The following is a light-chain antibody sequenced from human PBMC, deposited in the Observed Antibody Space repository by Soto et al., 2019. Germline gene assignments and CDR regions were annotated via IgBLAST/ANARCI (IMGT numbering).Light chain of an antibody. CDR1: QSVSSY. Sequence: EIVFTQSPPTLSFSPGERATLSFRASQSVSSYLAWYQQKPGQAPRLLIYDASNRATGIPARFSGSGSGTDFTLTISSLEPEDFAVYYCQQRSNWPWTFGQGTKV. J-gene: IGKJ1*01. CDR3: QQRSNWPWT. V-gene: IGKV3-11*01. CDR2: DAS.